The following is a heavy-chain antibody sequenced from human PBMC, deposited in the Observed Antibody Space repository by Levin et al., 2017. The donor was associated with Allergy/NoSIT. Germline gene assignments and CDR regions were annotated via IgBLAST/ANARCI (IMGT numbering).Heavy chain of an antibody. V-gene: IGHV4-59*01. J-gene: IGHJ3*02. Sequence: KASETLSLTCTVPGGSISSYYWSWIRQPPGKGLEWIGYIYYSGSTNYNPSLKSRVTISVDTSKNQFSLKLSSVTAADTAVYYCARDAAANYCTNGVCYNAFDIWGQGTMVTVSS. D-gene: IGHD2-8*01. CDR1: GGSISSYY. CDR2: IYYSGST. CDR3: ARDAAANYCTNGVCYNAFDI.